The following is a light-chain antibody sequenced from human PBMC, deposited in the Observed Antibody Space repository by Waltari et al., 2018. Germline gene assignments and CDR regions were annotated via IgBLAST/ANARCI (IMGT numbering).Light chain of an antibody. CDR2: RAS. CDR1: QSVGSSS. CDR3: QQHGTLPAT. J-gene: IGKJ1*01. V-gene: IGKV3-20*01. Sequence: EFVLTQSPGTASLSPGERATLSCRASQSVGSSSLAWYQQKPGQAPRLVIYRASRRATGIPDRFSGSGSGTDFSLTISRLEPEDFAVYYCQQHGTLPATFGQGTKVEIK.